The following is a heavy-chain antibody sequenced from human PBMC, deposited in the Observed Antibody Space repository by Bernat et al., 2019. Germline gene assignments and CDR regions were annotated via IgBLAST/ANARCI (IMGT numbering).Heavy chain of an antibody. J-gene: IGHJ4*03. Sequence: QVQLVQSGAEVKKPGTSVKVSCKASGYTFTGYSLHWVRQAPGQGLEWMGRINPNSGDTKFAQKFQGWVTMTRDTSISTAYMELSRLTSDDTAVYFCARGRYCSSDSCYFDTGARGPWSPSPQ. D-gene: IGHD2-15*01. CDR1: GYTFTGYS. CDR2: INPNSGDT. V-gene: IGHV1-2*04. CDR3: ARGRYCSSDSCYFDT.